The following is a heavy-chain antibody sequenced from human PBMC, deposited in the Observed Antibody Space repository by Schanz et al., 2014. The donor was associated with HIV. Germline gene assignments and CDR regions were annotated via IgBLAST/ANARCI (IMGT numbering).Heavy chain of an antibody. CDR2: IWSDGNNK. CDR3: ARDGARTSHWGF. J-gene: IGHJ4*02. V-gene: IGHV3-33*08. CDR1: GFTFSTYA. D-gene: IGHD2-2*01. Sequence: VQLVESGGGVVQPGRSLRLSCVASGFTFSTYAMHWVRQAPGKGLEWVAVIWSDGNNKYYGDSVKGRFTISRDNSKNTLYLQMNSLGVEDTAVYFCARDGARTSHWGFWGQGTLVTVSS.